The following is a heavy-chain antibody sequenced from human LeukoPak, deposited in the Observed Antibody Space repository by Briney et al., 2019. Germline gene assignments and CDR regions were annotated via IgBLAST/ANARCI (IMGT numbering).Heavy chain of an antibody. D-gene: IGHD3-22*01. J-gene: IGHJ4*02. V-gene: IGHV4-38-2*01. CDR1: GYSISSGYY. CDR3: ARQGSFYDSSGYYLDY. CDR2: IYHSGST. Sequence: PSETLSLTCAVSGYSISSGYYWGWIRQPPGKGLEWIGSIYHSGSTYYNPSLKSRVTISVDTSKNQFSLKLSSVTAADTAVYYRARQGSFYDSSGYYLDYWGQGTLVTVSS.